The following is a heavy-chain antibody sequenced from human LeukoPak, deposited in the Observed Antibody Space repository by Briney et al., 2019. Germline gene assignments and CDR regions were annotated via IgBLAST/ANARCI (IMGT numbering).Heavy chain of an antibody. CDR1: GYNFRHYG. Sequence: ASVKVSCKTSGYNFRHYGISWVLQAPGQGLEWMAWISGGYNGDSNYALKLRGRLTMTTDTSTSTAYMELRSLRSDDTAVYYCARDEKKYCSGGSCPAYFDYWGQGTLVTVSS. J-gene: IGHJ4*02. V-gene: IGHV1-18*01. CDR3: ARDEKKYCSGGSCPAYFDY. D-gene: IGHD2-15*01. CDR2: ISGGYNGDS.